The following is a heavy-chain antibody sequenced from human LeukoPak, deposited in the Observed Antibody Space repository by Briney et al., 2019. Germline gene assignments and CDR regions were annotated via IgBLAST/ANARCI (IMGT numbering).Heavy chain of an antibody. J-gene: IGHJ4*02. Sequence: GSWPEALEGARMNIGTDWVNRVRPRAVHRLESVSCIRSNSSYIYYADSVKGRFTIARQNAKNSLYLPMSRLRGEDSAVYYCAGATMVRGVEYWGQGTLVTVSS. V-gene: IGHV3-21*01. CDR2: IRSNSSYI. CDR1: RMNIGTDW. D-gene: IGHD3-10*01. CDR3: AGATMVRGVEY.